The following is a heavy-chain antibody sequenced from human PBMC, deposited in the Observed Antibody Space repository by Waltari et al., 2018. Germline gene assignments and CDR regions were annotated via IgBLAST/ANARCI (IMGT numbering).Heavy chain of an antibody. D-gene: IGHD1-1*01. CDR3: AKGASTYGSTGGFDY. J-gene: IGHJ4*02. V-gene: IGHV1-2*02. Sequence: QVQVVQSGAEVKKPGASVKVSCKTSGYTFTDSFFHWVRQAPGQGLEWLGWINPQNGGTNYAQKFQGRVTMSRDTSSSTAYMDLSRLRSDDTAVYYCAKGASTYGSTGGFDYWGQGALITVSS. CDR2: INPQNGGT. CDR1: GYTFTDSF.